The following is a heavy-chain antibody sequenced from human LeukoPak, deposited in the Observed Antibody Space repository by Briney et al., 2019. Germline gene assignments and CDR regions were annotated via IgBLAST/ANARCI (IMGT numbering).Heavy chain of an antibody. Sequence: ASVKVSCKASGYTFTSYYMHWVRQAPGQGLEWMGIINPSGGSTSYAQKFQGRVTMTRDMSTSTVYMELSSLRSEDTAVYYCARDRIIMIVVSGFDYWGQGTLVTVSS. D-gene: IGHD3-22*01. CDR3: ARDRIIMIVVSGFDY. CDR1: GYTFTSYY. CDR2: INPSGGST. J-gene: IGHJ4*02. V-gene: IGHV1-46*01.